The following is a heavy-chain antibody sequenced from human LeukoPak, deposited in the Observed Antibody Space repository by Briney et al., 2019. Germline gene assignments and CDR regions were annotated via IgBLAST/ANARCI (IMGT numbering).Heavy chain of an antibody. CDR1: GYTFTSYG. V-gene: IGHV1-18*01. D-gene: IGHD3-9*01. CDR3: ARMGYNLLTGYYIDY. J-gene: IGHJ4*02. CDR2: ISAYNGNT. Sequence: ASVKVSCKASGYTFTSYGISWVRQAPAQGLEWMGWISAYNGNTNYAQKLQGRVTMTTDTSTSTAYMELRNLRSDDTAAYYCARMGYNLLTGYYIDYWGQGSLVTVSS.